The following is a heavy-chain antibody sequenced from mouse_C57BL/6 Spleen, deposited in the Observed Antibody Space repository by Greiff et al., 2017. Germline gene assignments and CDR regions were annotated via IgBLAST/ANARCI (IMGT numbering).Heavy chain of an antibody. V-gene: IGHV1-53*01. Sequence: VKLVESGTELVKPGASVKLSCKASGYTFTSYWMHWVKQRPGQGLEWIGNINPSNGGTNYNEKFKSKATLTVDKSSSTAYMQLSSLTSEDSAVYYCARSHYAPTGPGAMDYWGQGTSVTVSS. CDR1: GYTFTSYW. J-gene: IGHJ4*01. CDR3: ARSHYAPTGPGAMDY. D-gene: IGHD4-1*02. CDR2: INPSNGGT.